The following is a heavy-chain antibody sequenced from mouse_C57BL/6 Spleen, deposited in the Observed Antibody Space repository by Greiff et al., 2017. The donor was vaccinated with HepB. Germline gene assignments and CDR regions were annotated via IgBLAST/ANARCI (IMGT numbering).Heavy chain of an antibody. J-gene: IGHJ2*01. V-gene: IGHV6-3*01. CDR3: TRTPQLTGNFDY. CDR1: GFTFSNYW. CDR2: IRLKSDNYAT. Sequence: EVHLVESGGGLVQPGGSMKLSCVASGFTFSNYWMNWVRQSPEKGLEWVAQIRLKSDNYATHYAESVKGRFTISRDDSKSSVYLQMNNLRAEDTGIYYCTRTPQLTGNFDYWGQGTTLTVSS. D-gene: IGHD4-1*01.